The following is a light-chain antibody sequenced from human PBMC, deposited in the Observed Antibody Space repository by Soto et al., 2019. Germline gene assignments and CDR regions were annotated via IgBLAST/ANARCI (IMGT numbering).Light chain of an antibody. CDR1: SSNIGSNA. J-gene: IGLJ2*01. V-gene: IGLV1-44*01. CDR2: TNN. CDR3: AAWDDSLNGVV. Sequence: QSVLTQPPSASGTPGQRVTISCSGSSSNIGSNAVNWYQQLPGTAPKLLISTNNQRPSGVPDRFSGSKSGTSASLAISGLQSEDGADYYCAAWDDSLNGVVFGGGTKLTVL.